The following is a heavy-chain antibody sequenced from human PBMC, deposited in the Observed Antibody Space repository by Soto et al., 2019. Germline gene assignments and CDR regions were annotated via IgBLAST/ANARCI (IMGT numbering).Heavy chain of an antibody. CDR1: GCSISIYY. Sequence: SETLSLTCTVSGCSISIYYWSWVRQPPGKGLEWIGYIYYSGSTNYNPSLKSRVTISVDTSKNQFSLKLSSVTAADTAVYYCARGPYCSSTSCYLNYYYYYMDVWGKGTTVTVSS. J-gene: IGHJ6*03. CDR2: IYYSGST. CDR3: ARGPYCSSTSCYLNYYYYYMDV. V-gene: IGHV4-59*01. D-gene: IGHD2-2*01.